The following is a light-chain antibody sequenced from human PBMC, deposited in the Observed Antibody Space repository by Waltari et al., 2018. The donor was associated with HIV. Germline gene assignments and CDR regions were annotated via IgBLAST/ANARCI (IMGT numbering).Light chain of an antibody. CDR3: QSVDDGGTHVV. Sequence: SYELTQPPSVSVSPGQTAEITCSGAALPKRYSYWYRQKTGQAPVMVIYKDTKRPSGIPQRLSGSTSGTKVTLTISGVRAEDEADYYCQSVDDGGTHVVFGGGTKLTVL. J-gene: IGLJ2*01. V-gene: IGLV3-25*03. CDR2: KDT. CDR1: ALPKRY.